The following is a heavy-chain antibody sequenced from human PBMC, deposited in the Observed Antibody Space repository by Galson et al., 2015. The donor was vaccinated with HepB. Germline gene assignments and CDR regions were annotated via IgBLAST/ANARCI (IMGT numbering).Heavy chain of an antibody. D-gene: IGHD5-18*01. CDR1: GFPFSSYN. CDR2: ISSGSSYI. V-gene: IGHV3-21*01. Sequence: SLRLSCAASGFPFSSYNMNWVRQAPGKGLEWVSSISSGSSYIYYADSVEGRFTISRDNPKNSLYLQLNSLRAEDTAVYYCARHLPAGIPDCWGQGTLVTVSS. CDR3: ARHLPAGIPDC. J-gene: IGHJ4*02.